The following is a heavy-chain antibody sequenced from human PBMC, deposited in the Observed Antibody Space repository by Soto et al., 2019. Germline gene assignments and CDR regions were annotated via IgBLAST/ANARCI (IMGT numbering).Heavy chain of an antibody. V-gene: IGHV5-51*01. Sequence: GESLKISCKGSGYSFASQWIGWVRQMPGKGLEWMGNIYPADSDTRYSPSFQGQVTISVDKSISTAYLQWTSLKASDTAIYYCARIPHSTASYCDYYYGMDVWGQGTTVTVSS. D-gene: IGHD3-10*01. CDR3: ARIPHSTASYCDYYYGMDV. CDR1: GYSFASQW. CDR2: IYPADSDT. J-gene: IGHJ6*02.